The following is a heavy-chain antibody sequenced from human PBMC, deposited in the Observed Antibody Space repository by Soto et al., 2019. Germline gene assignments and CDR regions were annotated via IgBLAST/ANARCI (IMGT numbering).Heavy chain of an antibody. D-gene: IGHD3-10*01. CDR1: GFSLTTAGVG. CDR2: LYWDDDE. Sequence: QINLKESGPTLVKPTQTLTLTCSFSGFSLTTAGVGVGWVRQSPGEALEWLALLYWDDDERYSPSLKTRLNITKDTSKNQVVLKMTNMAPVDTATYYCAHSRNLITEDAQVGDFDYWGQGTLVTVSS. CDR3: AHSRNLITEDAQVGDFDY. V-gene: IGHV2-5*02. J-gene: IGHJ4*02.